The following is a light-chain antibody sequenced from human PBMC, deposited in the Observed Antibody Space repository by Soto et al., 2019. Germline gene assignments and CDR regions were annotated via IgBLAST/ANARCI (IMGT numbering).Light chain of an antibody. V-gene: IGLV2-14*03. CDR1: ISDASGYNF. CDR3: SSYTSSNTYV. Sequence: QSALTQPASVSGSPGQSITISCTGTISDASGYNFVSWYQQYPGKAPKLMIYDVSNRPSGVSNRFSGSKSGNTASLTISGLQAEDEADYYCSSYTSSNTYVFGAGTKVTVL. J-gene: IGLJ1*01. CDR2: DVS.